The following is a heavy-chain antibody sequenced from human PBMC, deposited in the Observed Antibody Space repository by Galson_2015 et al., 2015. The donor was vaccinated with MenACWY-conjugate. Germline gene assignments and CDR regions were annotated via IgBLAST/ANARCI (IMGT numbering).Heavy chain of an antibody. V-gene: IGHV1-3*01. CDR3: SRSPKVVVPAAFFDS. Sequence: SVKVSCKASGYTFTTYSIHWVRQAPGQRLEWMGWINAGNGNTKYSQNFQGRVTITRDTSATTAYMELSSLRSEDAAVYYCSRSPKVVVPAAFFDSWAREPWSPSPQ. J-gene: IGHJ4*02. CDR2: INAGNGNT. CDR1: GYTFTTYS. D-gene: IGHD2-2*01.